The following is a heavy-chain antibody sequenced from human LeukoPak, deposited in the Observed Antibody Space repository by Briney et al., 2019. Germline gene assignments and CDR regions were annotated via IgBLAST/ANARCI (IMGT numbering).Heavy chain of an antibody. CDR1: GFTFSSYW. CDR3: AREGVQLWDDAFDI. CDR2: IKQDGSEK. D-gene: IGHD5-18*01. Sequence: GGSLRLSCAASGFTFSSYWMSWVRQAPGKGLEWVANIKQDGSEKYYADSVKGRFTISRDNAKNSLYLQMNSLRAEDTAVYYCAREGVQLWDDAFDIWGQGTMVTVSS. J-gene: IGHJ3*02. V-gene: IGHV3-7*03.